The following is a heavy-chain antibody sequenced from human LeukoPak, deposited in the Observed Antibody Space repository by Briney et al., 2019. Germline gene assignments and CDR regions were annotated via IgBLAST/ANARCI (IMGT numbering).Heavy chain of an antibody. J-gene: IGHJ5*02. D-gene: IGHD2-21*02. Sequence: GGSLRLSCAASGFTFSSYAMSWVRQAPGKGLEWVSTISGSGGSTHYADSVKGRFTISRDNSKNTLYLHMNSLRAEDTAVYYCAKDLVTPFDPWGQGTLVTVSS. CDR1: GFTFSSYA. V-gene: IGHV3-23*01. CDR3: AKDLVTPFDP. CDR2: ISGSGGST.